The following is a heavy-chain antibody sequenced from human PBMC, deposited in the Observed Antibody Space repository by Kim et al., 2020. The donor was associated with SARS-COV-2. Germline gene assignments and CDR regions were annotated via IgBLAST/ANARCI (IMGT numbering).Heavy chain of an antibody. CDR3: ASLNAAAGTGYSYYYGMDV. D-gene: IGHD6-13*01. CDR2: INTNTGNP. V-gene: IGHV7-4-1*02. J-gene: IGHJ6*02. CDR1: GYTFTSYA. Sequence: ASVKVSCKASGYTFTSYAMNWVRQAPGQGLEWMGWINTNTGNPTYAQGFTGRFVFSLDTSVSTAYLQISSLKAEATAAYYCASLNAAAGTGYSYYYGMDVWGQGTTVTVSS.